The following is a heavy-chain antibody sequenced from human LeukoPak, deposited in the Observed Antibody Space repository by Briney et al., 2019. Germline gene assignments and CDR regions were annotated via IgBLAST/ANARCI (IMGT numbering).Heavy chain of an antibody. Sequence: PGGSLRLSCAASGFTFSSYAMSWVRQASGKGLEWVSAISGSGGSTYYADSVKGRFTISSDNSKNTLYLQMNSLRAEDTAVYYCAKDPNYYGSGSYYNINWFDPWGQGTLVTVSS. CDR1: GFTFSSYA. CDR3: AKDPNYYGSGSYYNINWFDP. V-gene: IGHV3-23*01. CDR2: ISGSGGST. D-gene: IGHD3-10*01. J-gene: IGHJ5*02.